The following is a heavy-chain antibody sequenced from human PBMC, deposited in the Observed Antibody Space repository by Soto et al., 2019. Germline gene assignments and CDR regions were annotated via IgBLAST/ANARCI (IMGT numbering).Heavy chain of an antibody. D-gene: IGHD2-8*01. CDR2: ISGYNGDT. Sequence: QGQLVQSGAEVKKPGASVKVSCKASGYTFTRYGTSWVRQSPGQGLAWMGWISGYNGDTNYAQKFQGRVTMTIDTSTLTMYMDLRSLSSDDTAVSYCAKNGQPSDYYYGMDVWGQGTTVTVSS. CDR3: AKNGQPSDYYYGMDV. CDR1: GYTFTRYG. V-gene: IGHV1-18*01. J-gene: IGHJ6*02.